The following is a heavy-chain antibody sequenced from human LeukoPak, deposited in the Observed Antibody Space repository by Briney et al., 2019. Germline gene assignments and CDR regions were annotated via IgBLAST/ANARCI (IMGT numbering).Heavy chain of an antibody. J-gene: IGHJ3*02. CDR3: ARGRGSGWYDAFDI. V-gene: IGHV3-33*01. CDR2: IWYDGSNK. Sequence: GGSLRLSCAASAFTFSSYDMHWVRQAPGKGLEWVAVIWYDGSNKFYADSVRGRFTISGDNSKNTLYVQMNSLRAEDTAVYYCARGRGSGWYDAFDIWGQGTMVTVSS. D-gene: IGHD6-19*01. CDR1: AFTFSSYD.